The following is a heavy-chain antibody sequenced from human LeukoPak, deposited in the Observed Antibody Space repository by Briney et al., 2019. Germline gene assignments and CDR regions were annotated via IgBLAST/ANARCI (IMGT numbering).Heavy chain of an antibody. V-gene: IGHV1-2*02. D-gene: IGHD6-19*01. J-gene: IGHJ6*03. CDR2: INPNSGGT. Sequence: ASVKVSCKASGYTFTGYYMHWVRQAPGQGLEWMGWINPNSGGTNYAQKLQGRVTMTTDTSTSTAYMELRSLRSDDTAVYYCAREIVAVAGDFRYYYYMDVWGKGTTVTISS. CDR1: GYTFTGYY. CDR3: AREIVAVAGDFRYYYYMDV.